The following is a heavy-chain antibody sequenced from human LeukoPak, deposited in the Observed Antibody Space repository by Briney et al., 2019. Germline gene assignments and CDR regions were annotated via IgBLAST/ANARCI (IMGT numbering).Heavy chain of an antibody. J-gene: IGHJ6*03. CDR2: INPNSGAT. CDR3: ARESAVANYYYYMDV. CDR1: RYTFTGYY. Sequence: ASVKVSCKASRYTFTGYYMHWVRQAPGQGLEWMGWINPNSGATKYAQKFQGRVTMTRDTSISTDYMELSSLRSEDMAVYYCARESAVANYYYYMDVWGKGTTVTVSS. D-gene: IGHD6-19*01. V-gene: IGHV1-2*02.